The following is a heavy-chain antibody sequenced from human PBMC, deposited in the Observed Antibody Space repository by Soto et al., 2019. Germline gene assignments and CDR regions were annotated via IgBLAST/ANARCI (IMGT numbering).Heavy chain of an antibody. J-gene: IGHJ6*02. Sequence: SGGSLRLSCAASGFTFSSYSMNWVRQAPGKGLEWVSHISSSSSTIYYADSVKGRFTISRDNAKNSLHLQMNSLRDEDTAVYYCARDHSYDFWSGYRGMDVWGQGTTVTVSS. CDR1: GFTFSSYS. D-gene: IGHD3-3*01. CDR3: ARDHSYDFWSGYRGMDV. CDR2: ISSSSSTI. V-gene: IGHV3-48*02.